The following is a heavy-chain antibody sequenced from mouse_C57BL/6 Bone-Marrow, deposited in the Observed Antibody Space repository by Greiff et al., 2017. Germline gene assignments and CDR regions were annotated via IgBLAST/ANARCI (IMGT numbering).Heavy chain of an antibody. Sequence: QVQLQQSGAELARPGASVKLSCKASGYTFTSYGISWVKQRTGQGLEWIGEIYPRSGNTYYNEKFKGKATLTADKSSSTAYMELRSLTSEDSAVYFCARGYDGEAWFAYWGQGTLVTVSA. D-gene: IGHD2-2*01. CDR3: ARGYDGEAWFAY. V-gene: IGHV1-81*01. CDR2: IYPRSGNT. CDR1: GYTFTSYG. J-gene: IGHJ3*01.